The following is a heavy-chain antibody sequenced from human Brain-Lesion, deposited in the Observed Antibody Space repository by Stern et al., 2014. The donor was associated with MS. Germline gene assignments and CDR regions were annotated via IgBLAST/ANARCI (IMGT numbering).Heavy chain of an antibody. CDR1: GFSLSTYS. D-gene: IGHD4-17*01. CDR2: IRNNNSYI. V-gene: IGHV3-21*01. Sequence: VQLVQSGGGLVQPGGSLRLSCEASGFSLSTYSVRWVRQATGKGLEWVSLIRNNNSYISYVDSVKGRFTISRDNAKNSVFLQMNGLGADDTAVYYCARGYGEAYYRGLDVWGQGTTVTVSS. J-gene: IGHJ6*02. CDR3: ARGYGEAYYRGLDV.